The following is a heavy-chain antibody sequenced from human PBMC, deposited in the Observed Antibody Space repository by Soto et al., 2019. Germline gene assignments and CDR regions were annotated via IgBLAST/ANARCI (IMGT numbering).Heavy chain of an antibody. CDR3: ARAWGYYDILTGYLPTGWFDP. D-gene: IGHD3-9*01. V-gene: IGHV4-31*03. Sequence: TLSLTCTVSAGSISSGGYYWSLIRQHPGKCLEWIGYIYYIGSTYYNPSLKSRVTISVDTSKNQFSLKLSSVTAADTAVYYCARAWGYYDILTGYLPTGWFDPCGQGTLVTVSS. CDR2: IYYIGST. J-gene: IGHJ5*02. CDR1: AGSISSGGYY.